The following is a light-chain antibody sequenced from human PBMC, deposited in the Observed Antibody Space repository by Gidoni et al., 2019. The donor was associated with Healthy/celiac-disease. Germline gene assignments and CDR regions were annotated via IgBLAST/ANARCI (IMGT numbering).Light chain of an antibody. CDR1: QSVSSY. V-gene: IGKV3-11*01. CDR3: QQRSNWLWET. J-gene: IGKJ3*01. Sequence: DILLTQSPATLSLSPEERATLSCRASQSVSSYLAWYQQKPGQAPRLLIYDASNRATGIPARFSGSGSGTDFTLTISSLEPEDFAVYYCQQRSNWLWETFGPGTKVDIK. CDR2: DAS.